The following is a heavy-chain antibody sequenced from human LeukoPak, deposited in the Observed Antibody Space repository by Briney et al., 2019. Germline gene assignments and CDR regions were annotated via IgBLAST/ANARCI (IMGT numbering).Heavy chain of an antibody. V-gene: IGHV3-7*03. CDR2: IKQDGSEK. J-gene: IGHJ4*02. CDR1: GFTFSSYW. Sequence: GGSLRLSWAAAGFTFSSYWMSWVSQAPGKGLEWVANIKQDGSEKYYVDSVKGRFTISRDNAKNSLYLQMNSLRAEDTAVYYCARDGASRYSYGLYYFDYWGQGTLVTVSS. CDR3: ARDGASRYSYGLYYFDY. D-gene: IGHD5-18*01.